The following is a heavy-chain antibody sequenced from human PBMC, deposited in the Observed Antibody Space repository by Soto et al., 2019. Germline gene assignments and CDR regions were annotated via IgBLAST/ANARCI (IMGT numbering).Heavy chain of an antibody. Sequence: PGGSLRLSCVASEFTFSGYWMHWVRQVPGKGLVWVSRINNDGDTTSYADSVKGRFTISRDNAKNTLFLQMNSLRAEDTAVYYCARSGIQLWFLSSWGQGTLVTVSS. CDR3: ARSGIQLWFLSS. CDR1: EFTFSGYW. CDR2: INNDGDTT. J-gene: IGHJ5*02. V-gene: IGHV3-74*01. D-gene: IGHD5-18*01.